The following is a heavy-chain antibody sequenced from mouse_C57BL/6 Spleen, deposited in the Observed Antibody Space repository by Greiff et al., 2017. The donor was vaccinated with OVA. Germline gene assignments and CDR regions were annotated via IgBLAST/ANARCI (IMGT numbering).Heavy chain of an antibody. Sequence: EVQRVESGPGLVKPSQSLSLTCSVTGYSITSGYYWNWIRQFPGNKLEWMGYISYDGSNNYNPSLKNRISITRDTSKNQFFLKLNSVTTEDTATYYCAKGGDYEEGLAYWGQGTLVTVSA. D-gene: IGHD2-4*01. CDR3: AKGGDYEEGLAY. V-gene: IGHV3-6*01. CDR1: GYSITSGYY. J-gene: IGHJ3*01. CDR2: ISYDGSN.